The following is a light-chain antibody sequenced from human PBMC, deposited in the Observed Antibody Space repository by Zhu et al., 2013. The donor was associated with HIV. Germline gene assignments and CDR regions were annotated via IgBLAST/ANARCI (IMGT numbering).Light chain of an antibody. CDR3: QHFGNSLVS. CDR1: QGISSW. CDR2: GAS. J-gene: IGKJ2*03. Sequence: MTQSPSSVSASVGDRVTITCRASQGISSWLAWYQQKPGQAPTLLIYGASTRATGLPARFSGSGSGTEFTLTISSLQSEDFAVYYCQHFGNSLVSFGQGTKGGDQT. V-gene: IGKV3-15*01.